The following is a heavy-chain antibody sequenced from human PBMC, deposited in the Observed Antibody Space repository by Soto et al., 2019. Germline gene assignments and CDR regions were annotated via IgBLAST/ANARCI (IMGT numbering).Heavy chain of an antibody. D-gene: IGHD2-2*01. V-gene: IGHV1-69*19. CDR1: GGTFNTYA. CDR2: ISPMFGAA. Sequence: QVQLVQSGAEMKKPGSSVKVSCQSSGGTFNTYAMNWVRPAPGQGPEWMGDISPMFGAANSAPKFQGRGNIPADESTGTSYMQLSSLASEDTALYFCAREVQVHTPAFVYWGEGTLVTVSS. J-gene: IGHJ4*02. CDR3: AREVQVHTPAFVY.